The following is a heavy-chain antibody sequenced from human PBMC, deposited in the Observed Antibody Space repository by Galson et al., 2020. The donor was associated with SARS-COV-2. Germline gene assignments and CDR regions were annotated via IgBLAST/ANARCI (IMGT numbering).Heavy chain of an antibody. V-gene: IGHV3-15*01. J-gene: IGHJ3*01. CDR3: TAIVGDGDTFDF. CDR1: GFNFRNAW. CDR2: IKARVHGGTT. D-gene: IGHD1-26*01. Sequence: GGSLRLSCAASGFNFRNAWMSWVRQAPGKGLEWVGRIKARVHGGTTDYAAPVRGRFAISRDDSQNTMYLQLSSLKTEDTGVYYCTAIVGDGDTFDFWGQGTMVTVSS.